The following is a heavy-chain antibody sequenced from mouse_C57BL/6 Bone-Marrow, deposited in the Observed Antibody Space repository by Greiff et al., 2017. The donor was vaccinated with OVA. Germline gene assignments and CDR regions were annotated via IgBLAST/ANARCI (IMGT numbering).Heavy chain of an antibody. J-gene: IGHJ1*03. CDR1: GYTFTSYW. D-gene: IGHD1-1*01. CDR3: TRRTTVVATRYFDV. Sequence: EVKLVESGTVLARPGASVKMSCKTSGYTFTSYWMHWVKQRPGQGLEWIGAIYPGNSDTSYNQKFKGKAKLTAVTSASTAYMELSSLTNEDSAVYYCTRRTTVVATRYFDVWGTGTTVTVSS. V-gene: IGHV1-5*01. CDR2: IYPGNSDT.